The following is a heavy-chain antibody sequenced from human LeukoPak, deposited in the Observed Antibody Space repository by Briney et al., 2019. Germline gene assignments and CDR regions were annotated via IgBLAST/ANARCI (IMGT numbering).Heavy chain of an antibody. CDR3: ARLSGGYSSPFDY. CDR2: IYPGDSNT. D-gene: IGHD3-22*01. Sequence: GESLKISCKGSGYSFSSFWIGWVRQVSGKGLELIGIIYPGDSNTRYSPAFQGQVTISADKSISTAYLQWSSLKASDTAMYYCARLSGGYSSPFDYWGQGTLVTVSS. CDR1: GYSFSSFW. V-gene: IGHV5-51*01. J-gene: IGHJ4*02.